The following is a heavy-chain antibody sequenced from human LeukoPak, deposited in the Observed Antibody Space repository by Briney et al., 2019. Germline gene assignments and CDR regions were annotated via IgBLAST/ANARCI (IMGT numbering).Heavy chain of an antibody. CDR3: ASLCSGSYPDAFDI. CDR2: ISYDGSNK. D-gene: IGHD1-26*01. Sequence: GGSLRLSCAASEFTFSTYAMHWVRQAPGKGLDWVAVISYDGSNKDYADSVKGRFTISRDNSKNTLYVQMNSLRAEDTAVYYCASLCSGSYPDAFDIWGQGTMVTVSS. J-gene: IGHJ3*02. CDR1: EFTFSTYA. V-gene: IGHV3-30-3*01.